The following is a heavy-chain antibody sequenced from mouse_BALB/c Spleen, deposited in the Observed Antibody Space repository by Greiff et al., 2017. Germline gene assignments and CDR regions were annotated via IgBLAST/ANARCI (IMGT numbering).Heavy chain of an antibody. CDR2: IYPYNGGT. D-gene: IGHD1-2*01. CDR3: ARDITTAWYFDV. CDR1: GYTFTDYN. Sequence: EVQLQQSGPELVKPGASVTISCKASGYTFTDYNMHWVKQSHGKRLEWIGYIYPYNGGTGYNQKFKSKATLTVDNSSSTAYMEPRSLTSEDSAVYYCARDITTAWYFDVWGAGTTGAVS. V-gene: IGHV1S29*02. J-gene: IGHJ1*01.